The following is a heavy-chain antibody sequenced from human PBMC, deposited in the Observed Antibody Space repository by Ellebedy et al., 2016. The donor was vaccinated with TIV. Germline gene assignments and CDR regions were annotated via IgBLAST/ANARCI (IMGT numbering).Heavy chain of an antibody. V-gene: IGHV3-33*08. Sequence: GESLKISCAASGFTFSDYYMSWVRQAPGKGLEWVAVIWYDGSNKYYADSVKGRFTISRDNSKNTLYLQMNSLRAEDTAVYYCARDNRMLYRDNRFDYWGQGTLVTVSS. J-gene: IGHJ4*02. CDR1: GFTFSDYY. D-gene: IGHD2-8*01. CDR3: ARDNRMLYRDNRFDY. CDR2: IWYDGSNK.